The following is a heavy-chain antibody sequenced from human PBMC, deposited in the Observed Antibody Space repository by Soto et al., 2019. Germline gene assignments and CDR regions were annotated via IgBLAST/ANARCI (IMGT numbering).Heavy chain of an antibody. CDR1: GRSISSSTYY. D-gene: IGHD6-6*01. Sequence: PSKTLPLTCSVSGRSISSSTYYWDRISKPPGKGLGWIGAMYYTGNKNYNPSLESRVTMSVDTSKNQFSLKLSSVTPTDTAVYYCARRSSSSLGSLFDPWGRGILVTVSS. CDR3: ARRSSSSLGSLFDP. CDR2: MYYTGNK. J-gene: IGHJ5*02. V-gene: IGHV4-39*01.